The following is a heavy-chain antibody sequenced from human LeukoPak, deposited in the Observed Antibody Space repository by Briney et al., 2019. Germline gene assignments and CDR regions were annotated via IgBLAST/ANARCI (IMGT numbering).Heavy chain of an antibody. V-gene: IGHV4-59*01. J-gene: IGHJ5*02. CDR3: ARTKVGWNSNWFDP. Sequence: PSETLSMTCTVSGGSISSYYWSWIRQPPGEGLEWIGYIFYSGSINYNPSLKSRVTISADTSKNQFSLKLSSVTAADTAVYYCARTKVGWNSNWFDPWGQGDLVTVSS. CDR1: GGSISSYY. CDR2: IFYSGSI. D-gene: IGHD1-7*01.